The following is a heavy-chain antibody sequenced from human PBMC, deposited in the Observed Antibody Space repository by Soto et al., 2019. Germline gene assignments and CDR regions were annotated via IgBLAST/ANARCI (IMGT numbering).Heavy chain of an antibody. D-gene: IGHD2-15*01. Sequence: GGSLRLSCAASGFTFSSYAMHWVRQAPGKGLEYVSAISSNGGSTYYADSVKGRFTISRDNSKNTLYLQMSSLRAEDTAVYYCVKDHAVVAATRDWFDPWGQGTLVTVSS. CDR2: ISSNGGST. J-gene: IGHJ5*02. CDR3: VKDHAVVAATRDWFDP. CDR1: GFTFSSYA. V-gene: IGHV3-64D*08.